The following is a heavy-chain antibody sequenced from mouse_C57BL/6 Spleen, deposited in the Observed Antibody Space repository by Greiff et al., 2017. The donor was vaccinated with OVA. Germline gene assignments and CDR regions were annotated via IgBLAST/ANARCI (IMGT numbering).Heavy chain of an antibody. CDR2: IYPGDGDT. J-gene: IGHJ3*01. Sequence: QVQLKQSGPELVKPGASVKISCKASGYAFSSSWMNWVKQRPGKGLEWIGRIYPGDGDTNYNGKFKGKATLTADKSSSTAYMQLSSLTSEDSAVYFCARGELGRLFAYWGQGTLVTVSA. CDR1: GYAFSSSW. D-gene: IGHD4-1*01. V-gene: IGHV1-82*01. CDR3: ARGELGRLFAY.